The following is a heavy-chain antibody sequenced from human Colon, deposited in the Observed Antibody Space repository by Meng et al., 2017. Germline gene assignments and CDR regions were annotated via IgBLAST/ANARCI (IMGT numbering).Heavy chain of an antibody. V-gene: IGHV4-31*03. J-gene: IGHJ4*02. Sequence: QVHLHESGPGLVRPSDDLSLVCTVFGGSIKSGGYHWSWVRQPPGKGLEYIGFMSDSGTTDYNPSLRSRVSISEIGSSKNQFSLTLRSVTAADTATYFCARDTLYGTDYWGQGVLVTVSS. CDR2: MSDSGTT. D-gene: IGHD4-17*01. CDR1: GGSIKSGGYH. CDR3: ARDTLYGTDY.